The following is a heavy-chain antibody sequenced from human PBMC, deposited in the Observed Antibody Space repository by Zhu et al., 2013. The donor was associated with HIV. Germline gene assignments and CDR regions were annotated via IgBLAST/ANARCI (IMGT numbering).Heavy chain of an antibody. D-gene: IGHD1-7*01. V-gene: IGHV1-69*04. CDR3: ARERGLEIRGDFDY. Sequence: QVQLVQSGAEVKKPGSSVKVSCRASGGSFSSYAISWVRQAPGQGLEWMGWIIPIFAIPNYAQRFQDRVTITADKSTSTVYMELSSLRSDDTAVYYCARERGLEIRGDFDYWGQGTLVTVSS. CDR2: IIPIFAIP. J-gene: IGHJ4*02. CDR1: GGSFSSYA.